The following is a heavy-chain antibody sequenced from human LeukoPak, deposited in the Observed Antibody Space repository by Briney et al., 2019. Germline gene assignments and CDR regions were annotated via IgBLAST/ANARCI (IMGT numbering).Heavy chain of an antibody. CDR2: IIPIFGTA. V-gene: IGHV1-69*05. J-gene: IGHJ4*02. CDR3: AYPHTAMVTAPFDY. D-gene: IGHD5-18*01. Sequence: GSSVKVSCKASGGTFSSYAISWVRQAPGQGLEWMGGIIPIFGTANYAQKFQGRVTITTDESTSTAYMELSSLRSEDTAVYYCAYPHTAMVTAPFDYWGQGTLVTVSS. CDR1: GGTFSSYA.